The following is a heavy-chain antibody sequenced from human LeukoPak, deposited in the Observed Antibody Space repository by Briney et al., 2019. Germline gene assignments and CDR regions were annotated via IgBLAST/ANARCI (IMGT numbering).Heavy chain of an antibody. CDR3: ARQDPNSSRSWDV. V-gene: IGHV4-34*01. Sequence: SETLSLTCAVYGGSFSGYYWSWIRQPPGKGLEWIGEINHSGSTNYSPSLKSRVTISVDTSKNQFSLKLSSVTAADTAVYYCARQDPNSSRSWDVWGQGTTVTVSS. CDR2: INHSGST. J-gene: IGHJ6*02. D-gene: IGHD6-13*01. CDR1: GGSFSGYY.